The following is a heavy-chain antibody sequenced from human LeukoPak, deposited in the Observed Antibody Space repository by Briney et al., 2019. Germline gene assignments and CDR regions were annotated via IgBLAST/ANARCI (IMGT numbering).Heavy chain of an antibody. CDR1: GFSLSTSGVG. CDR3: AHRAYYYDSSGYVPPYDP. V-gene: IGHV2-5*01. CDR2: IYWNDDK. Sequence: GSGPTLVNPTQTLTLTCTFSGFSLSTSGVGLGWIRQPPGKALEWLALIYWNDDKRYSPALKSRLNITKDTSKNHVVLTMTHMDPVDTATYYCAHRAYYYDSSGYVPPYDPWGQGTLVTVSS. J-gene: IGHJ5*02. D-gene: IGHD3-22*01.